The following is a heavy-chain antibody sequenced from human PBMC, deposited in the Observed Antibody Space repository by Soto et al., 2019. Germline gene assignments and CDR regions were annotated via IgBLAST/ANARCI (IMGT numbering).Heavy chain of an antibody. Sequence: ASVKVSRKASGYTFTGYYIHWVREAPGQGLEWMGWINPQTGGTSYGQKFQGRVTLSRDTSINTAYLELSRLRFDDAAVYFCARERYQVISDGMDVWGQGTTVTGSS. CDR3: ARERYQVISDGMDV. CDR2: INPQTGGT. V-gene: IGHV1-2*02. CDR1: GYTFTGYY. D-gene: IGHD2-2*01. J-gene: IGHJ6*02.